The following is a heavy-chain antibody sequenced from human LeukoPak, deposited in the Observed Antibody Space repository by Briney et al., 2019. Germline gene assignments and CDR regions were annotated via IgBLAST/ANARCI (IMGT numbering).Heavy chain of an antibody. D-gene: IGHD3-22*01. V-gene: IGHV3-30*03. Sequence: GGSLRLSCAASGFIFNNYGMHWVRQAPGKGLEWVAVISYGGSSEYYADSVRGRFTISRDNSKNTLYLQMNSLRAEDTAVYYCARGDFYYDRWGQGTLVTVSS. CDR1: GFIFNNYG. CDR3: ARGDFYYDR. CDR2: ISYGGSSE. J-gene: IGHJ1*01.